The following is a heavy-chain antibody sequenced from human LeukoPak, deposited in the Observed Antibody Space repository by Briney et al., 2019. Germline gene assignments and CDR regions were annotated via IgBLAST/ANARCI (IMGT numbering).Heavy chain of an antibody. CDR3: ARQKASSSWYYFDL. CDR2: LYYTGST. CDR1: GGSISSSNYC. V-gene: IGHV4-39*01. Sequence: PSETLSLTCTVSGGSISSSNYCWGWIRQPPGKGLEWIGSLYYTGSTYSNPSLKSRVTISVDTSKNQFSLKLSSVTAADTALYFCARQKASSSWYYFDLWGQGTLVTVSS. J-gene: IGHJ4*02. D-gene: IGHD6-13*01.